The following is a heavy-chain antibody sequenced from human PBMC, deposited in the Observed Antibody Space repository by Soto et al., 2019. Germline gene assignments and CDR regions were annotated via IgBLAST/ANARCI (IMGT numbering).Heavy chain of an antibody. Sequence: PSETLSLTCTVSGGSISSYYWSWIRQPPGKGLEWIGYIYYSGSTNYNPSLKSRVTISVDTSKNQFSLKLSSVTAADTAVYYCARRSGYDLKGYMDVWGKGTTVTVSS. D-gene: IGHD5-12*01. CDR3: ARRSGYDLKGYMDV. CDR2: IYYSGST. V-gene: IGHV4-59*08. J-gene: IGHJ6*03. CDR1: GGSISSYY.